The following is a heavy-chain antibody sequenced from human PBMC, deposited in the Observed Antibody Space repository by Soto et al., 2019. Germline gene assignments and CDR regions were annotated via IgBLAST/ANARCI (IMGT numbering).Heavy chain of an antibody. CDR3: ARGNHRWLQLWYFDL. J-gene: IGHJ2*01. V-gene: IGHV1-69*12. D-gene: IGHD5-12*01. Sequence: QVQLVQSGAEVKKPGSSVKVSCKASGGTFSNYPVSWVRQAPGQGLEWMGGIIPIFGTVNYAQKFQGRLTXXADEPPSTAYMELSSLRSEDTAVYYCARGNHRWLQLWYFDLWGRGTLVTVSS. CDR1: GGTFSNYP. CDR2: IIPIFGTV.